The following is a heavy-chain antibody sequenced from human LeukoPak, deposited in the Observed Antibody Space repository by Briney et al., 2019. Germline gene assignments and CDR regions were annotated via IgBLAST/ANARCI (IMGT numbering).Heavy chain of an antibody. D-gene: IGHD2/OR15-2a*01. CDR3: ATSGLSRFGF. Sequence: GGSLRLSCAASGFTFSSYGMHWVRQAPGKGLEWVAFIRNDGSNKYYADSVKGRFTISRDNSKNTLYLQMNSLRAEDTAVYFCATSGLSRFGFWGQGTLVTVSS. CDR1: GFTFSSYG. J-gene: IGHJ4*02. CDR2: IRNDGSNK. V-gene: IGHV3-30*02.